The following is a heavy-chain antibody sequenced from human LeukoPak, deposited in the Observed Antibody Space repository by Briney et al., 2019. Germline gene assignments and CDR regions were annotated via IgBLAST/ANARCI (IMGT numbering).Heavy chain of an antibody. V-gene: IGHV1-2*02. D-gene: IGHD2-15*01. J-gene: IGHJ6*03. CDR1: GYTFTGYY. Sequence: ASVKVSCKASGYTFTGYYMHWVRQAPGQGLEWMGWINPNSGGTNYARKFQGRVTMTRDTSISTAYMELSRLRSDDTAVYYCARDPGILYYYMDVWGKGATVTVSS. CDR3: ARDPGILYYYMDV. CDR2: INPNSGGT.